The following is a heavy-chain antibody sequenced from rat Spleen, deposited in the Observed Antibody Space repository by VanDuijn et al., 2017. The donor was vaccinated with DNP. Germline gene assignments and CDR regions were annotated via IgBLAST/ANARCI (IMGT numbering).Heavy chain of an antibody. V-gene: IGHV5S10*01. J-gene: IGHJ3*01. CDR2: IISDGGST. CDR3: ATHTFTPGITTPFAY. Sequence: EVQLVESGGGLVQPGRSLKLSCAASGFTFNGYNMAWVRQAPKKGLEWVATIISDGGSTYYRDSVKGRFTISRDNAKSTLYLQMDSLRSEDTATYYCATHTFTPGITTPFAYWGQGTLVTVSS. CDR1: GFTFNGYN. D-gene: IGHD1-4*01.